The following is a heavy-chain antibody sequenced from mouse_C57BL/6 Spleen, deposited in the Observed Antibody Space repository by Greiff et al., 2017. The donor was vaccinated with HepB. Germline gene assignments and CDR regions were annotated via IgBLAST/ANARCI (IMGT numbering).Heavy chain of an antibody. V-gene: IGHV5-4*01. CDR2: ISDGGSYT. J-gene: IGHJ3*01. Sequence: DVKLVESGGGLVKPGGSLKLSCAASGFTFSSYAMSWVRQTPEKRLEWVATISDGGSYTYYPDNVKGRFTISRDNAKNNLYLQMSHLKSEDTAMYYCARDQSYYGSSYFAYWGQGTLVTVSA. D-gene: IGHD1-1*01. CDR1: GFTFSSYA. CDR3: ARDQSYYGSSYFAY.